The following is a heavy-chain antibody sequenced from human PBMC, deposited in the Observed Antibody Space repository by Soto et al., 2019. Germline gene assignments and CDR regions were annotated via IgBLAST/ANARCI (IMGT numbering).Heavy chain of an antibody. Sequence: PGGSLRLSCAASGFTFSSYAMSWVRQAPGKGLEWVSAISGSGGSTYYADSVKGRFTISRDNSKNTLYRQMNSLRAEDTAVYYCAKDPRNFHYDSSGYYDPFWFDPWGQGTLVTVSS. V-gene: IGHV3-23*01. CDR3: AKDPRNFHYDSSGYYDPFWFDP. J-gene: IGHJ5*02. D-gene: IGHD3-22*01. CDR1: GFTFSSYA. CDR2: ISGSGGST.